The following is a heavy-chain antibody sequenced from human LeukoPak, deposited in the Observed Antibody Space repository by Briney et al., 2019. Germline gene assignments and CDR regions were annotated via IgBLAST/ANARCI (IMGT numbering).Heavy chain of an antibody. V-gene: IGHV4-61*02. CDR3: ARSDYFARGYFDY. CDR1: GGSISSGIYY. D-gene: IGHD2/OR15-2a*01. J-gene: IGHJ4*02. CDR2: FYTNESA. Sequence: PSETLSLTCTVSGGSISSGIYYWNWIRQPAGKGLEWIGRFYTNESANYNPSLKSRVTMSVATSKNQFSLKLTSVTAADTAVYYCARSDYFARGYFDYWGQGTLVTVSS.